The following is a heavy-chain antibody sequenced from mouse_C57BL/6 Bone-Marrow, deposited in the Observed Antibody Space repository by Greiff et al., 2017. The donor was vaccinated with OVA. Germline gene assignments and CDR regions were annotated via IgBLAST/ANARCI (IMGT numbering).Heavy chain of an antibody. CDR2: ISNLAYSI. CDR1: GFTFSDYG. V-gene: IGHV5-15*04. D-gene: IGHD1-1*01. Sequence: EVKLVESGGGLVQPGGSLKLSCAASGFTFSDYGMAWVRQAPRKGPEWVAFISNLAYSIYYADTVTGRFTISRENAKNTLYLEMSSLRSEDTAMYYCARSFIPYWYFDVWGTGTTVTVSS. J-gene: IGHJ1*03. CDR3: ARSFIPYWYFDV.